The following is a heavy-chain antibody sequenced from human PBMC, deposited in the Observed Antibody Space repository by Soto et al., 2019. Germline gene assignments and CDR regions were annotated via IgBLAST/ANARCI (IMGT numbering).Heavy chain of an antibody. V-gene: IGHV1-18*01. CDR2: ISPYSGNT. J-gene: IGHJ6*02. D-gene: IGHD3-16*01. Sequence: QVQLVQSGDEVRKPGSSVKVSCKASGYIFVNYGIAWVRQAPGQGLECMGWISPYSGNTHYASKVQCRLTMTTDTSTSTDYMELGNLTSEDTAVYYCAMVDNYVTPTPQDVWGQGTTVTVSS. CDR1: GYIFVNYG. CDR3: AMVDNYVTPTPQDV.